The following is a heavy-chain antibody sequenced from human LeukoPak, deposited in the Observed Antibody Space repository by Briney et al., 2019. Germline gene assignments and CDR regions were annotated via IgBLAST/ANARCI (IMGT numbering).Heavy chain of an antibody. J-gene: IGHJ6*03. V-gene: IGHV3-23*01. D-gene: IGHD3-3*01. Sequence: GGSLRLSCAASGFTLSSYAMSWVRQARGKGREWVSAISGSGGSTYYADSVKGRFTISRDNSKNTLYLQMNSLRAEDTAVYYCAKEDVLRFLEWPTTHYYMDVWAKGPRSPSP. CDR2: ISGSGGST. CDR3: AKEDVLRFLEWPTTHYYMDV. CDR1: GFTLSSYA.